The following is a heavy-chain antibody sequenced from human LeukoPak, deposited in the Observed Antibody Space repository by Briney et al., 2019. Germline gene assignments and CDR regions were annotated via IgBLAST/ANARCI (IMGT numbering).Heavy chain of an antibody. CDR3: ARGSSSRGGHYYYYGMDV. J-gene: IGHJ6*02. D-gene: IGHD3-10*01. V-gene: IGHV1-8*01. CDR1: GYTFTSYD. CDR2: MNPNSGNT. Sequence: GASVKVSCKASGYTFTSYDINWVRQATGQGLEWMGWMNPNSGNTGYAQKFQGRVTMTRNTSISTAYMELSSLRSEDTAVYYCARGSSSRGGHYYYYGMDVWGQGTTVTVSS.